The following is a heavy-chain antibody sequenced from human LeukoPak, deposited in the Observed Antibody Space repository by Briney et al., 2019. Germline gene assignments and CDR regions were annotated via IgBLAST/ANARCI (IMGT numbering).Heavy chain of an antibody. CDR3: AREYCSGGSCYYFDY. D-gene: IGHD2-15*01. V-gene: IGHV5-51*01. CDR1: GYSFTNYW. J-gene: IGHJ4*02. Sequence: GESLKISCKGSGYSFTNYWIGWVRQMPGKGLEWMGIIYPGDSDTKYSPSFQGQVTISADKSISTAYLQWSSLKASDTAMYYCAREYCSGGSCYYFDYWGQGTLVTVSS. CDR2: IYPGDSDT.